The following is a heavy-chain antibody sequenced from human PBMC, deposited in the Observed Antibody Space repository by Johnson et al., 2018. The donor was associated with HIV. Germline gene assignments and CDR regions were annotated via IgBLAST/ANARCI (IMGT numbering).Heavy chain of an antibody. CDR1: GFTFSQFA. CDR3: ARAGRFTMIQGAFDI. J-gene: IGHJ3*02. D-gene: IGHD3-22*01. CDR2: ISYDGTKK. V-gene: IGHV3-30*04. Sequence: QVQLVESGGGVVQPGRSLRLSCAASGFTFSQFAMHWVRQAPGKGLEWVAIISYDGTKKYYADSVRGRFIISRDNSKNTLYLQMNSLRAEDTALYYCARAGRFTMIQGAFDIWGQGTMVTVSS.